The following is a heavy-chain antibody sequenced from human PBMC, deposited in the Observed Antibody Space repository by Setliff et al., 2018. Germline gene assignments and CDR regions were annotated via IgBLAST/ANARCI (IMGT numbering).Heavy chain of an antibody. V-gene: IGHV5-51*01. CDR3: ARRRYYDSSGYYYFDY. D-gene: IGHD3-22*01. CDR1: GYTFTSYW. Sequence: GESLKISCKGSGYTFTSYWIGWVRQMPGKGLEWMGIIYPGDSDTRYSPSFQGQVTISADKSISTAYLQWSSLKASDTAMYYCARRRYYDSSGYYYFDYWGQGTLVTVSS. CDR2: IYPGDSDT. J-gene: IGHJ4*02.